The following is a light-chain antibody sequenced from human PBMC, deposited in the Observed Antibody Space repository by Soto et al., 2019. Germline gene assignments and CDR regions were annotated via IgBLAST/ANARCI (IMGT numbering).Light chain of an antibody. V-gene: IGKV3-15*01. Sequence: EIVMTQSPATLSVSPGERATLSCRASQSVTSNLAWYQQKPGQAPRLLIYAASTRATDIPARFSGSGSWTESTLAISSLQSEDFAVYSCQQYDNWPRTFGRGTKLEIK. CDR3: QQYDNWPRT. J-gene: IGKJ2*01. CDR1: QSVTSN. CDR2: AAS.